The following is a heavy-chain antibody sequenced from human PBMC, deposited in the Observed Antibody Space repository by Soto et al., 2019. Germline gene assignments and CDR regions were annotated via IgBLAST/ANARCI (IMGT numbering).Heavy chain of an antibody. CDR3: AHAYGGRSLY. J-gene: IGHJ4*02. D-gene: IGHD1-26*01. CDR1: GFSLTTDRVG. V-gene: IGHV2-5*02. Sequence: QITLKESGHTLVKPTQTLTLTCTFSGFSLTTDRVGVGWIRQPPGEALEWLAVIYWDDSKTYRPSLESRLTITKDTSKNQVALTMTNMDYLDTATYYCAHAYGGRSLYWGQGTLVTVSS. CDR2: IYWDDSK.